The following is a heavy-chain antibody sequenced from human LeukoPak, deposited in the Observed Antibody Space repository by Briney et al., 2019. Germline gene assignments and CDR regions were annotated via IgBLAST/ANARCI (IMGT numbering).Heavy chain of an antibody. V-gene: IGHV4-34*01. CDR1: GGSFSGYY. J-gene: IGHJ6*01. Sequence: SETLSLTCAVYGGSFSGYYWSWIRQPPGKGLEWLGEINHSGSTNYNPSLKSRVTISVDTSKNQFSLKLSSVTAADTAVYYCARDQSGSRKNYYHYGMDVWGQGTTVTVSS. D-gene: IGHD3-10*01. CDR2: INHSGST. CDR3: ARDQSGSRKNYYHYGMDV.